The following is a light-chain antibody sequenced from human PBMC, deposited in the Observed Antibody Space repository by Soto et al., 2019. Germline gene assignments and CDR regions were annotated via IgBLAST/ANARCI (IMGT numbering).Light chain of an antibody. CDR3: SSYAGSGTFV. CDR2: EGT. J-gene: IGLJ2*01. CDR1: SSDVGRYNL. V-gene: IGLV2-23*01. Sequence: QSVLTQPASVSGSPGQSITISCTGTSSDVGRYNLVSWYQQHPGKAPKLMIYEGTKRPSGVSNRFSASKSANTASLTISGLQAEDEAHYHCSSYAGSGTFVFGGGTKLTVL.